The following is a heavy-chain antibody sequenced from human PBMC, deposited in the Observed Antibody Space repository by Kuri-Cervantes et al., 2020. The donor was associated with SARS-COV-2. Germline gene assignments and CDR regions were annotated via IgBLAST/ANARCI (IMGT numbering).Heavy chain of an antibody. CDR1: GYTFTSYS. D-gene: IGHD6-19*01. CDR3: ARESGSSGRYGFDY. J-gene: IGHJ4*02. V-gene: IGHV1-18*04. CDR2: ISAYNGNT. Sequence: ASVKVSCKASGYTFTSYSISWVRQAPGQGLEWMGWISAYNGNTNYAQKLQGRVTMTTDTSTSTAYMELRSLRSDDTAVYYCARESGSSGRYGFDYWGQGTLVTVSS.